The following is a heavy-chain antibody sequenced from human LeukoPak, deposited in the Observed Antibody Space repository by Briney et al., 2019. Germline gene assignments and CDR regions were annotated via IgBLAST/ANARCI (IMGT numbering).Heavy chain of an antibody. CDR1: GGSFSGYS. CDR2: INHSGGT. V-gene: IGHV4-34*01. CDR3: ARGVDYYGV. Sequence: SETLSLTCAVYGGSFSGYSWNWIRQPPVKGLEWIGEINHSGGTNYNPSLKSRVTISVDTSKKQFSLKLSSVTAADTAVYYCARGVDYYGVWGQGTLVTVPS. D-gene: IGHD3-10*01. J-gene: IGHJ4*02.